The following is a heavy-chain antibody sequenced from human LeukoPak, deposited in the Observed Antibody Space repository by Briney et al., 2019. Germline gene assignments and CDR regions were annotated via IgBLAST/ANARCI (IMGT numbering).Heavy chain of an antibody. D-gene: IGHD1-1*01. CDR3: ARSLTTLTYEGY. CDR2: INSGSTYT. Sequence: GGSLRLSCATSGFTSSSYMMNWVRQAPGKGLEWVSSINSGSTYTYYTESVKGRFTVSRDNAKNSLFLQMNSLRAEDTAIYYCARSLTTLTYEGYWGQGTLVTVSS. J-gene: IGHJ4*02. V-gene: IGHV3-21*01. CDR1: GFTSSSYM.